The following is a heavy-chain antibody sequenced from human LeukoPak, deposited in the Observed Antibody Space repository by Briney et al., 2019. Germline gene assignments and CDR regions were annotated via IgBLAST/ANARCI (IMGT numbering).Heavy chain of an antibody. V-gene: IGHV4-4*07. D-gene: IGHD3-3*01. CDR1: GDSISSYY. J-gene: IGHJ4*02. CDR3: ARGDDFWSGYPFDY. Sequence: SETLSLTCSVSGDSISSYYWSWIRQPAGKGLEWIGRIYTSGSTNYNPSLKSRVTMSIDTSKNQFSLKLSSVTAADTAVYYCARGDDFWSGYPFDYWGQGTLVTVSS. CDR2: IYTSGST.